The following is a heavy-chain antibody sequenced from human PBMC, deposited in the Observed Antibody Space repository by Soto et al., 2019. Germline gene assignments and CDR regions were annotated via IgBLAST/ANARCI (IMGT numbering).Heavy chain of an antibody. Sequence: RASVKVSCKASGYTFTSYGISWVRQAPGQGLEWMGWISAYNGNTNYAQKLQGRVTMTTDTSTSTAYMELRSLRSDDTAVYYCAREGYYYDSSGYSNFDYWGQGTLVTVSS. J-gene: IGHJ4*02. CDR2: ISAYNGNT. D-gene: IGHD3-22*01. CDR3: AREGYYYDSSGYSNFDY. V-gene: IGHV1-18*01. CDR1: GYTFTSYG.